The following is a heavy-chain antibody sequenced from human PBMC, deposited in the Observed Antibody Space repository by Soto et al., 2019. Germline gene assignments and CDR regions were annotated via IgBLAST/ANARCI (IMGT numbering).Heavy chain of an antibody. Sequence: QVQLQESGPGLVKPSETLSLTCTVSGDSITNYYWNWIRQPPGKALEWIGYFSNSGTTNYNPSLKSRATISADTSKNQFFLKLTSVTAADTAVYYCGRHLFSDVWGQGTTVTVSS. J-gene: IGHJ6*02. D-gene: IGHD2-21*01. CDR2: FSNSGTT. V-gene: IGHV4-59*08. CDR3: GRHLFSDV. CDR1: GDSITNYY.